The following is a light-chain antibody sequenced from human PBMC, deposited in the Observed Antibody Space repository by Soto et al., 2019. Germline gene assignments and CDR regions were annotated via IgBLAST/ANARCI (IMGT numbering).Light chain of an antibody. CDR1: QSVTGTK. CDR2: DAV. V-gene: IGKV3-20*01. J-gene: IGKJ2*01. Sequence: IVLTQSPVTLSLSPGEGATLSCRASQSVTGTKLAWYQQRAGQAPRLLIYDAVRRATGIPDRFSGSGSGTDFTLTISRLEPEDFAVYYCHQYGSSLGTFGQGTKVEV. CDR3: HQYGSSLGT.